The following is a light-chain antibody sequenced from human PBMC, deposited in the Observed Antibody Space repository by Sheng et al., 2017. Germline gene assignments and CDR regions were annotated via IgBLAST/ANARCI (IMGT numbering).Light chain of an antibody. CDR3: QQRSNWPLT. CDR1: QSVSSGY. V-gene: IGKV3D-20*02. J-gene: IGKJ4*01. Sequence: EIVLTQSPGTLSLSPGERATLSCRASQSVSSGYLAWYQQKPGHAPRLLIYGISSRASDIPDRFSGSGSGTDFTLTISRLEPEDFAVYYCQQRSNWPLTFGGGTKVEIK. CDR2: GIS.